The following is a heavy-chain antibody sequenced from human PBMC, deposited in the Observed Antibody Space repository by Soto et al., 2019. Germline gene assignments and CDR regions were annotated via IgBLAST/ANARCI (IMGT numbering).Heavy chain of an antibody. CDR3: TRDGNFDWLLSANYYYYGMDV. CDR2: ISSSSSYI. V-gene: IGHV3-21*01. Sequence: PGGSLRLSCAASGFTFSSYIMNWVRQAPGKGLEWVSSISSSSSYIYYADSVKGRFTISRDNSKKSLYLQMNSLRAEDTAVYYCTRDGNFDWLLSANYYYYGMDVAGQGTTVTVSS. D-gene: IGHD3-9*01. CDR1: GFTFSSYI. J-gene: IGHJ6*02.